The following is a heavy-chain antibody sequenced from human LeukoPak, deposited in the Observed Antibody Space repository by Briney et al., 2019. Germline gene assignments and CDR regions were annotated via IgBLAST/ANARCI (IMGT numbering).Heavy chain of an antibody. V-gene: IGHV4-59*08. CDR3: ARHRSSYSSGWHDFDY. D-gene: IGHD6-19*01. J-gene: IGHJ4*02. CDR1: GGSISSYY. Sequence: SETLSLTCTVSGGSISSYYWGWIRQPPGKGLEWIGYIYYSGSTNYNPSLKSRVTISVDTSKNQFSLKLSSVTAADTAVYYCARHRSSYSSGWHDFDYWGQGTLVTVSS. CDR2: IYYSGST.